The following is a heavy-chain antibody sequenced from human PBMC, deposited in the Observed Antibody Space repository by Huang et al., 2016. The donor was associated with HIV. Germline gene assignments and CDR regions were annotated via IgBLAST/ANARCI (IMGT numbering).Heavy chain of an antibody. D-gene: IGHD6-13*01. J-gene: IGHJ4*02. CDR1: GGSISSSSYY. CDR3: ARLNRVAAGSHLD. V-gene: IGHV4-39*01. CDR2: IYYSGNT. Sequence: QLQLHESGPGLVKPSETLSLTCTVSGGSISSSSYYWGWIRQPPGKGLELIGSIYYSGNTYYNPSLKRRITISVDTSKNQFFLKLSSVTAADTAVYYCARLNRVAAGSHLDWGQGTLVTVSS.